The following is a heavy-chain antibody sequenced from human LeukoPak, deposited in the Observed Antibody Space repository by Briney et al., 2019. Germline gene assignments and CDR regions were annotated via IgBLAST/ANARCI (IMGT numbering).Heavy chain of an antibody. CDR3: ARDLLGTADYYYYYGMDV. Sequence: GGSLRLSCAASGFTFSSYSMNWVRQAPGKGLEWVSYISSSGSTIYYADSVKGRFTISRDNAKNSLYLQMNSLRAEDTAAYYCARDLLGTADYYYYYGMDVWGQGTTVTVSS. J-gene: IGHJ6*02. CDR1: GFTFSSYS. D-gene: IGHD1-1*01. CDR2: ISSSGSTI. V-gene: IGHV3-48*04.